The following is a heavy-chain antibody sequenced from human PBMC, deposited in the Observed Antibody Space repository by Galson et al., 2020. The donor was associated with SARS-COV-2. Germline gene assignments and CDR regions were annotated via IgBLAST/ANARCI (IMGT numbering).Heavy chain of an antibody. CDR1: GGSITSIDW. CDR3: ARYSGSWYGFDI. CDR2: IYHSGNT. V-gene: IGHV4-4*02. D-gene: IGHD6-13*01. J-gene: IGHJ3*02. Sequence: SETLSLTCAISGGSITSIDWRSWVRQPPGKGLEWMGEIYHSGNTNYNPPLRSRVTISVDKSNSQFSLRLTSVTAADTAVYYCARYSGSWYGFDIWGQGTMVTVSS.